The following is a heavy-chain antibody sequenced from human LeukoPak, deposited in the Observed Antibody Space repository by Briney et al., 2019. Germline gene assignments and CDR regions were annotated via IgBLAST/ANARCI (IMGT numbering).Heavy chain of an antibody. CDR3: SADHY. CDR2: INRSGGT. J-gene: IGHJ4*02. Sequence: SETLSLTCTVYGASFSDYYWSWIRQPPGKGLEWIGEINRSGGTNYNPSLRSRVTISIDTSKSQFPLNLSAATAADTAVYYCSADHYWGQGTLVTVSS. V-gene: IGHV4-34*01. CDR1: GASFSDYY.